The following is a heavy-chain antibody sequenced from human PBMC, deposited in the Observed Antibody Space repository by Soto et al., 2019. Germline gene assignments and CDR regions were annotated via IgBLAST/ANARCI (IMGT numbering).Heavy chain of an antibody. CDR3: ATNVDSDYYVRWFDP. D-gene: IGHD3-22*01. CDR2: IIPIFGTP. V-gene: IGHV1-69*01. J-gene: IGHJ5*02. CDR1: GGTFSTYP. Sequence: QVQLVQSGAEVKKPGSSVKVSCKASGGTFSTYPISWVRQAPGQGLEWMGGIIPIFGTPNYAQRFQGRLTFTADESTTTVYMELRSLRSEDTAVYYCATNVDSDYYVRWFDPWGQGTLVTVS.